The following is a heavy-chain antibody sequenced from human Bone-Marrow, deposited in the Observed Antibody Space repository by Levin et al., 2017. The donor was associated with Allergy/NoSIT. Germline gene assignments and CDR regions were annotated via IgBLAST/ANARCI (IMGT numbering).Heavy chain of an antibody. CDR3: ARAEVVGGPNDAFDI. V-gene: IGHV1-46*01. CDR2: INPSGGST. Sequence: ASVKVSCKASGYTFTSYYMHWVRQAPGQGLEWMGIINPSGGSTSYAQKFQGRVTMTRDTSTSTVYMELSSLRSEDTAVYYCARAEVVGGPNDAFDIWGQGTMVTVSS. CDR1: GYTFTSYY. D-gene: IGHD2-15*01. J-gene: IGHJ3*02.